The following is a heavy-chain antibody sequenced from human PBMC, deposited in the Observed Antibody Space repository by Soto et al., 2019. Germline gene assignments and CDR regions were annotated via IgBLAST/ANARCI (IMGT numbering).Heavy chain of an antibody. J-gene: IGHJ4*02. CDR1: GGSISSYY. Sequence: SETLSLTCTVSGGSISSYYWSWIRQPAGKGLEWIGRIDTSGSTNYNPTLKSRVTMSVDTSKDQFTLKLSSVTAADTAVYFCATESGSTYGYFDYWGQGPQVTVSS. CDR2: IDTSGST. D-gene: IGHD4-17*01. CDR3: ATESGSTYGYFDY. V-gene: IGHV4-4*07.